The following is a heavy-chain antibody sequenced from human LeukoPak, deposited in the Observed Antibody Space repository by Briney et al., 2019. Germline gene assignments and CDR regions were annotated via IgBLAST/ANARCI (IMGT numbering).Heavy chain of an antibody. V-gene: IGHV3-30*04. CDR2: XXYEGAXT. CDR1: GFTFSSYA. CDR3: ARMGYCASTTCYHYFEY. Sequence: PGRSLRLSCAASGFTFSSYAXXXXRXAPGKGXXXXXXXXYEGAXTFYADSVXGRXXXXXDNSMNTLYLQMNSLSADDTAVYYCARMGYCASTTCYHYFEYWGQGTLVIVSS. J-gene: IGHJ4*02. D-gene: IGHD2-2*01.